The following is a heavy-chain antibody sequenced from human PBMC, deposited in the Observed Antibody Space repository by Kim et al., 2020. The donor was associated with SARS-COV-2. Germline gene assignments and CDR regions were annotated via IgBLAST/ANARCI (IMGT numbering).Heavy chain of an antibody. Sequence: GGSLRLSCASSGFSFSSYGMHWVRQAPGKGLECVAYISYDGSDKFYADSVKGRFTISRDNSNKALSLQTNSLRAEDTAVFYCAEGPVDPKDGWYFDGWGRGTLVTVSS. D-gene: IGHD2-15*01. V-gene: IGHV3-30*02. CDR3: AEGPVDPKDGWYFDG. CDR1: GFSFSSYG. J-gene: IGHJ2*01. CDR2: ISYDGSDK.